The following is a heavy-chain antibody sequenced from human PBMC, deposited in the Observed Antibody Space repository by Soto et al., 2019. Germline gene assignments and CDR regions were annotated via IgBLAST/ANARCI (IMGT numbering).Heavy chain of an antibody. D-gene: IGHD5-12*01. J-gene: IGHJ1*01. Sequence: GASVKVSCKASGGTFSSYAISWVRQAPGQGLEWMGGIIPIFGTANYAQRFRGRLTITADESTNTVYLELIDLRSEDTAVYYCAREGSGYNLWGQGTQVTVSS. CDR2: IIPIFGTA. V-gene: IGHV1-69*13. CDR3: AREGSGYNL. CDR1: GGTFSSYA.